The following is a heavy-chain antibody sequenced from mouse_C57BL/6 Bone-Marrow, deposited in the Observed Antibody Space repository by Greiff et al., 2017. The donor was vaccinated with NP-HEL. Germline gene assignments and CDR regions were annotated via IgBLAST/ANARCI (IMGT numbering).Heavy chain of an antibody. CDR1: GFNIKDYY. D-gene: IGHD1-1*01. V-gene: IGHV14-2*01. CDR2: IDPEDGET. Sequence: EVKLVESGAELVKPGASVKLSCTASGFNIKDYYMHWVKQRTEQGLEWIGRIDPEDGETKYAPKFQGKATITADTSSNTAYLQLSSLTSEDTAVYYCATHYYGTLYAMDYWGQGTSVTVSS. J-gene: IGHJ4*01. CDR3: ATHYYGTLYAMDY.